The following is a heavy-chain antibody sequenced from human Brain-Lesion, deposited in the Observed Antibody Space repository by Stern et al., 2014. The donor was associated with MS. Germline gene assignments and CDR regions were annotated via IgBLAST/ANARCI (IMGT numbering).Heavy chain of an antibody. CDR1: GFTFSNYW. CDR2: VNNDGRRT. J-gene: IGHJ5*01. CDR3: ARGERWFDS. Sequence: PLLESGGGLVKPGGSRRLSCATSGFTFSNYWMHWVRQAPGKGLVWVSRVNNDGRRTSYADSVKGRFTMSRDNAKNTLYLQMNSLRVEDTAIYYCARGERWFDSWGQGTLVTVSS. V-gene: IGHV3-74*02. D-gene: IGHD3-10*01.